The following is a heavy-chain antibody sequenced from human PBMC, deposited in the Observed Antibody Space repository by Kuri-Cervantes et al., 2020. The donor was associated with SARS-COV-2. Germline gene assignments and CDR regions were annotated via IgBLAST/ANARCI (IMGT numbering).Heavy chain of an antibody. Sequence: GESLKISCATSGFIFSGSAIHWVRQAPGGGLEWVGRSLTKADNYATDLPVSMRSRFTFSRDDSQSTAYLQMNSLTIGDTAVYYCTITPPGYRYTRWDAFDFWGPGTSVTVSS. D-gene: IGHD5-12*01. CDR2: SLTKADNYAT. V-gene: IGHV3-73*01. CDR1: GFIFSGSA. CDR3: TITPPGYRYTRWDAFDF. J-gene: IGHJ3*01.